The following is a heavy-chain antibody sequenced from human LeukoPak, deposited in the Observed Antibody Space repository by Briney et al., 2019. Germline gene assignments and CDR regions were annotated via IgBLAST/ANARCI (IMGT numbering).Heavy chain of an antibody. CDR3: AHRRAVSGFLEWLFDAFDS. CDR1: GFSLSTSGVG. CDR2: ISWDDDK. J-gene: IGHJ3*02. V-gene: IGHV2-5*02. D-gene: IGHD3-3*01. Sequence: ESGPTLVKPTQTLTLTCTFSGFSLSTSGVGVGWIRQPPGKALEWIALISWDDDKRYSPSLKSRLTITKDTSKNQVVLTMTNMDPVDTATYYCAHRRAVSGFLEWLFDAFDSWGQGTMVTVSS.